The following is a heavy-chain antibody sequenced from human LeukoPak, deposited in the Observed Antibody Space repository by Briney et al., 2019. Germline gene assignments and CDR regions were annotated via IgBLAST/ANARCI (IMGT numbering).Heavy chain of an antibody. CDR3: ARAPHPHLYCSSTSCPRGYAFDI. Sequence: ASVKVSCKASGYTFTSYDINWVRQATGQGLEWMGWMNPNSGNAGYAQKFQGRVTMTRNTSISTAYMELSSLRSEDTAVYYCARAPHPHLYCSSTSCPRGYAFDIWGQGTMVTVSS. CDR1: GYTFTSYD. J-gene: IGHJ3*02. V-gene: IGHV1-8*01. D-gene: IGHD2-2*01. CDR2: MNPNSGNA.